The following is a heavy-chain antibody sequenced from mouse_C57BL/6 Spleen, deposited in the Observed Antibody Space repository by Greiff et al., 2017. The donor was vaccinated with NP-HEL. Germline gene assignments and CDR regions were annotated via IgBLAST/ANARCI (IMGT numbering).Heavy chain of an antibody. J-gene: IGHJ4*01. Sequence: QVQLKQSGPELVKPGASVKISCKASGYAFSSSWMNWVKQRPGKGLEWIGRIYPGDGDTNYNGKFKGKATLTADKSSSTAYMQLSSLTSEDSAVYFCASMVTTEAMDYWGQGTSVTVSS. CDR3: ASMVTTEAMDY. CDR2: IYPGDGDT. V-gene: IGHV1-82*01. D-gene: IGHD2-2*01. CDR1: GYAFSSSW.